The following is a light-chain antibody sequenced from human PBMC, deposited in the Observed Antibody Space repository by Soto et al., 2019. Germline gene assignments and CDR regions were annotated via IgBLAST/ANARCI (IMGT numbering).Light chain of an antibody. V-gene: IGKV1-27*01. CDR3: QKYNSAPWT. Sequence: DIQMTQSPSSLSASVGDRVTITCRASQGISNFLAWYQQKPGKVPKLLIYGVSTLQSGVPSRFSGGGSGTDFTVNISSLQHEDVATYYCQKYNSAPWTFGQGTKVEIK. J-gene: IGKJ1*01. CDR2: GVS. CDR1: QGISNF.